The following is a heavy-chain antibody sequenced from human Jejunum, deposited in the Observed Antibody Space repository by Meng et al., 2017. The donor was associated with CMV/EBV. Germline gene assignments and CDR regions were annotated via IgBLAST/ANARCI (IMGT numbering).Heavy chain of an antibody. V-gene: IGHV4-59*01. CDR3: ARSGVPAAILDY. D-gene: IGHD2-2*02. CDR1: GGSIISYS. Sequence: CTVSGGSIISYSWSWVRQPPGKGLEWIGYIYNRGRNKYNPYLQGRATISVDTSKNQFSLKVTSVTAADTAVYYCARSGVPAAILDYWGQGMLVTVSS. CDR2: IYNRGRN. J-gene: IGHJ4*02.